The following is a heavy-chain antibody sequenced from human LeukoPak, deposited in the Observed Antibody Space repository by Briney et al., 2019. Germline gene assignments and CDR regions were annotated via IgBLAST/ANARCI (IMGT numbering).Heavy chain of an antibody. D-gene: IGHD2-2*01. CDR3: ARLTVVPAARDYNYMDV. CDR1: GYTFTGYY. J-gene: IGHJ6*03. V-gene: IGHV1-2*02. CDR2: INTNSGGT. Sequence: ASVKVSCKASGYTFTGYYMHWVRQAPGQELEWMGWINTNSGGTNYTQKFQGRVTMTRDTSISTAYMELSRLRSDDTAVYYCARLTVVPAARDYNYMDVWGKGTTVTVSS.